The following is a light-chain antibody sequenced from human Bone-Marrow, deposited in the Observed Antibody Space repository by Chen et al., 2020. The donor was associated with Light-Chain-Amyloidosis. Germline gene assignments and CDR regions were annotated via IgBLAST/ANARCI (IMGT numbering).Light chain of an antibody. J-gene: IGLJ2*01. CDR1: VSDIGGYDY. Sequence: QSALTQPPSAAGSPGQSVTISCSGTVSDIGGYDYVSWYHQQPGRAPNLIIYEVTKRPSGVPRRFSASKSGSAASLTVSGLQAEDEGDYYCSSYAGNNNVVFGGGTKLTV. CDR3: SSYAGNNNVV. CDR2: EVT. V-gene: IGLV2-8*01.